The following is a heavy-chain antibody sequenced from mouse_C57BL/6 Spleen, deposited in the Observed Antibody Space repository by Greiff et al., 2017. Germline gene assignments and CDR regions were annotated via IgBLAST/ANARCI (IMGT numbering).Heavy chain of an antibody. CDR3: ARTSAYYSNLGWYFDV. Sequence: QVQLQQPGAELVRPGTSVKLSCKASGYTFTSYWMHWVKQRPGQGLEWIGVIDPSDSYTNYNQKFKGKATLTVDTSSSTAYMQLSSLTSEDSAVYYCARTSAYYSNLGWYFDVWGTGTTVTVSS. CDR1: GYTFTSYW. CDR2: IDPSDSYT. V-gene: IGHV1-59*01. J-gene: IGHJ1*03. D-gene: IGHD2-5*01.